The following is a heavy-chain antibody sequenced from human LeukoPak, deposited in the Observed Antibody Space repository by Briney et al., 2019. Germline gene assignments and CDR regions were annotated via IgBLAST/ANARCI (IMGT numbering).Heavy chain of an antibody. CDR2: IYYSGST. D-gene: IGHD3-3*01. CDR1: GGSISSSSYY. V-gene: IGHV4-39*01. Sequence: PSETQSLTCTVSGGSISSSSYYWGWIRQPPGKGLEWIGSIYYSGSTYYNPSLKSRVTISVDTSKNQFSLKLSSVTAADTAAYYCASITLRVLDYWGQGTLVTVSS. J-gene: IGHJ4*02. CDR3: ASITLRVLDY.